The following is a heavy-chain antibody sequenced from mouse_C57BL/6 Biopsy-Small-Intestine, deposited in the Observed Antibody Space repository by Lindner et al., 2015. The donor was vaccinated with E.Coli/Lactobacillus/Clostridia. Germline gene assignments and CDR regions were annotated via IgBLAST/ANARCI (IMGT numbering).Heavy chain of an antibody. CDR3: TRRELGDYYAMDN. Sequence: VQLQESGAELAKPGASVKLSCKASGYTLTTYWMHWVKQRPGQGLEWIGYINPASGYSKYNQKFKDKATLTADKSSSTAYMQLSSLTYEDSAVYYCTRRELGDYYAMDNWGQGTSVTVSS. CDR2: INPASGYS. D-gene: IGHD4-1*01. J-gene: IGHJ4*01. V-gene: IGHV1-7*01. CDR1: GYTLTTYW.